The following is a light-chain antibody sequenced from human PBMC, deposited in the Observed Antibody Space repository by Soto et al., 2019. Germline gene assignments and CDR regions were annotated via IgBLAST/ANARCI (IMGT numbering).Light chain of an antibody. J-gene: IGKJ4*01. Sequence: EIVLTQSPGTLSLSPGERATLSCRASQSVSSSYLAWYQQKPGQALRLLIYGASSRATGIPDRFSGSGSGTDFTLTISRLEPEDFAVYYCQQYGSPLTFGGGTKVDIK. V-gene: IGKV3-20*01. CDR2: GAS. CDR3: QQYGSPLT. CDR1: QSVSSSY.